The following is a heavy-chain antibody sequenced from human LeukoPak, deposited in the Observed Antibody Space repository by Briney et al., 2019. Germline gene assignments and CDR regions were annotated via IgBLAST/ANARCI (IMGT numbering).Heavy chain of an antibody. CDR2: ISSSSSYI. CDR1: GFTFSSYN. V-gene: IGHV3-21*01. J-gene: IGHJ6*03. Sequence: PGGSLRLSCAVSGFTFSSYNMNWVRQAPGKGLEWVSSISSSSSYIYYADSLKGRFTISRDNAKNSLYLQMNSLRAEDTAVYYCAREVSLQERTYSYYYYMDVWGKGTTVTVSS. CDR3: AREVSLQERTYSYYYYMDV. D-gene: IGHD2-8*01.